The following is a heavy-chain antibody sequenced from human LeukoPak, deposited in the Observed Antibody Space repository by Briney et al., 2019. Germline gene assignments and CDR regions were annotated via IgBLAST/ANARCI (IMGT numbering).Heavy chain of an antibody. J-gene: IGHJ5*02. V-gene: IGHV4-4*07. D-gene: IGHD2-2*01. Sequence: KPSETLSLTCTVSGGSISSYYWSWIRQPAGKGLEWIGRIYTSGSTNYNPSLKSRVTMSVDTSKNQFSLKLSSVTAADTAVYYCARDLDIVVVPAAEQRDWFDPWGQGTLVTVSS. CDR3: ARDLDIVVVPAAEQRDWFDP. CDR2: IYTSGST. CDR1: GGSISSYY.